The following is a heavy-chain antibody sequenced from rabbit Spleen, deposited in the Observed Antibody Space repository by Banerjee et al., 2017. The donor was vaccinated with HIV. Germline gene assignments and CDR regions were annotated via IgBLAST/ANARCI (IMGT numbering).Heavy chain of an antibody. J-gene: IGHJ4*01. D-gene: IGHD1-1*01. Sequence: QSLEESGGDLVKPGASLTLTCTASGFSFSSSYYMCWVRQAPGKGLEWNGCIYIGGSDKTYYASWAKGRFAFSKASSTTVTLQVTSLTAADTATSFCARGLTGVSGWNIGWWGPVTLVTV. CDR1: GFSFSSSYY. V-gene: IGHV1S40*01. CDR2: IYIGGSDKT. CDR3: ARGLTGVSGWNIGW.